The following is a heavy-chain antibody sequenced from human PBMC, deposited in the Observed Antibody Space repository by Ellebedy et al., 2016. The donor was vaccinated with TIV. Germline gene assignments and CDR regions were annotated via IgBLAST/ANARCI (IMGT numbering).Heavy chain of an antibody. CDR3: ARGLGEVQLWQYFDY. Sequence: SGTLSLTXTVSGGSISSYYWSWIRQPPGKGLEWIGYIYYSGSTNYNPSLKSRVTISVDTSKNQFSLKLSSVTAADTAVYYCARGLGEVQLWQYFDYWGQGTLVTVSS. V-gene: IGHV4-59*01. CDR2: IYYSGST. CDR1: GGSISSYY. D-gene: IGHD5-18*01. J-gene: IGHJ4*02.